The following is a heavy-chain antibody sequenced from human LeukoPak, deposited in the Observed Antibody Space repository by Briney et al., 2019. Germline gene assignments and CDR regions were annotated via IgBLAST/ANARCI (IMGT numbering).Heavy chain of an antibody. CDR3: AKNGDRGAYCSGGSCYPYYYYNMDV. J-gene: IGHJ6*03. V-gene: IGHV3-23*01. Sequence: GGSLRLSCAASAFTFSSFGMSWVRQAPGKGLEWVPAISSTGGTAYYADSVKGRFTISRDNSKNTLYLQMNSLRAEDTAIYYCAKNGDRGAYCSGGSCYPYYYYNMDVWGKGTTVTISS. CDR2: ISSTGGTA. D-gene: IGHD2-15*01. CDR1: AFTFSSFG.